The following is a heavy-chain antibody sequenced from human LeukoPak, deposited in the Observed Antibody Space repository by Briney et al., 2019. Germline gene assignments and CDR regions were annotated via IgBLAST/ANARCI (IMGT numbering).Heavy chain of an antibody. J-gene: IGHJ4*02. CDR3: ARERVYDSSGYYYVGPYDY. Sequence: PSETLSLTCTVSGGSISSYYWSWIRQPAGKGLEWIGRIYTSGSTNYNPSLKSRVTMSVDTSKNQFPLKLSSVTAADTAVYYCARERVYDSSGYYYVGPYDYWGQGTLVTVSS. V-gene: IGHV4-4*07. CDR1: GGSISSYY. D-gene: IGHD3-22*01. CDR2: IYTSGST.